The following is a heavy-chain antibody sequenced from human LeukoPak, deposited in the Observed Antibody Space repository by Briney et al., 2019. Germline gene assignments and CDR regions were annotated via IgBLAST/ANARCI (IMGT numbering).Heavy chain of an antibody. CDR3: ARADYGGNSVNWFDP. D-gene: IGHD4-23*01. CDR2: ISSGGTTV. J-gene: IGHJ5*02. Sequence: GGSLRLSCAASGFTFSSYEMNWVRQAPGKGLEWVSYISSGGTTVYYADSVKGRFTISRDNAKNSLYLQMNSLRAEDTAVYYCARADYGGNSVNWFDPWGQGTLVTVSS. V-gene: IGHV3-48*03. CDR1: GFTFSSYE.